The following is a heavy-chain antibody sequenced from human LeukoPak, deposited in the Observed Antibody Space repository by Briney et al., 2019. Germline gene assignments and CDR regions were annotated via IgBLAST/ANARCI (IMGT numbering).Heavy chain of an antibody. CDR2: ISAYNGNT. CDR1: GYTFTSYG. D-gene: IGHD3-9*01. V-gene: IGHV1-18*03. Sequence: ASVKVSCKASGYTFTSYGISWVRQAPGQGLEWMGWISAYNGNTNYAQKLQGRVTMTTDTSTSTAYMELRSLRSDDMAVYYCARDLGPVNYDILTGLPGYWGQGTLVTVSS. CDR3: ARDLGPVNYDILTGLPGY. J-gene: IGHJ4*02.